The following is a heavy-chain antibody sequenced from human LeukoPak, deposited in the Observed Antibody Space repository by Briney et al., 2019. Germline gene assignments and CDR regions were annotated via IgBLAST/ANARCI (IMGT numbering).Heavy chain of an antibody. D-gene: IGHD3-22*01. Sequence: SGGSLRLSCAASGFIFSSSAMNWVRQAPGKGLEWVSTISDNGGNTYYPDSVKGRFTSSRDNSKNTLYLQMNSLRAEDTAVYYCAKSAYYDLWGQGTLVTVSS. CDR3: AKSAYYDL. CDR2: ISDNGGNT. V-gene: IGHV3-23*01. CDR1: GFIFSSSA. J-gene: IGHJ4*02.